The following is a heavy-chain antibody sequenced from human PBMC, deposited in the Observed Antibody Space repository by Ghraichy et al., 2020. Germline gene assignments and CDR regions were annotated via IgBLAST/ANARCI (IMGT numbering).Heavy chain of an antibody. CDR1: GGSMNTDDF. Sequence: SETLSLTCTVSGGSMNTDDFWGWIRQPPGKGLEWIGSTRTMRYSGTTHYTPSLTGRVTISVDVSNNQFSLNLISVTAADTAVYYCARRAEAYVGSGHVIDDWGQGTRVIVSS. D-gene: IGHD3-22*01. CDR3: ARRAEAYVGSGHVIDD. J-gene: IGHJ4*02. V-gene: IGHV4-39*01. CDR2: TRTMRYSGTT.